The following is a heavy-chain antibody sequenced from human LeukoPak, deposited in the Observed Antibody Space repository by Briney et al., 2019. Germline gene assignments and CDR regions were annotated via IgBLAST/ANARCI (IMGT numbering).Heavy chain of an antibody. V-gene: IGHV1-24*01. CDR1: GYTLSELS. D-gene: IGHD1-26*01. J-gene: IGHJ4*02. CDR3: SREGYGRTGLDY. CDR2: FDPEDGET. Sequence: ASVKVSCKVSGYTLSELSMHWVRQAPGKGLEWMGGFDPEDGETIYAQKFQGRVTMTEDTSTDTAYMELSSLRSEDTAVYYCSREGYGRTGLDYWGQGTLVTVSS.